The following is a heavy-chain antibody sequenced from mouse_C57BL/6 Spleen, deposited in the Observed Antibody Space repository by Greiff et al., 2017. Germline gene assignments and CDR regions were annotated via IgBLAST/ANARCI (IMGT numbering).Heavy chain of an antibody. Sequence: EVHLVESGPELVKPGASVKIPCKASGYTFTDYNMDWVKQSHGKSLEWIGDINPNNGGTIYTQKFKGKATLTVDKSSSTAYMELRSLTSEDTAVYYCARDGYYAMDYWGQGTSVTVSS. CDR1: GYTFTDYN. J-gene: IGHJ4*01. CDR3: ARDGYYAMDY. V-gene: IGHV1-18*01. D-gene: IGHD2-3*01. CDR2: INPNNGGT.